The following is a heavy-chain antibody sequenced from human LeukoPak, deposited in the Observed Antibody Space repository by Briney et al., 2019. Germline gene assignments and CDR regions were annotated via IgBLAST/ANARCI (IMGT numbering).Heavy chain of an antibody. CDR1: GGTFSSYA. D-gene: IGHD3-22*01. Sequence: ASVKVSCKASGGTFSSYAISWVRQAPGQGLEWMGIINPSGGSTSYAQKFQGRVTMTRDTSTSTVYMELSSLRSEDTAVYCCARAAGDSSAYYSDYWGQGTLVTVSS. CDR2: INPSGGST. V-gene: IGHV1-46*01. J-gene: IGHJ4*02. CDR3: ARAAGDSSAYYSDY.